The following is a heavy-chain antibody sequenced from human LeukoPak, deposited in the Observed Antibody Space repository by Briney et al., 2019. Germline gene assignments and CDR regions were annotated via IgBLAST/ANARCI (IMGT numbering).Heavy chain of an antibody. J-gene: IGHJ4*02. Sequence: GGSLRLSCAASGFTFSSYAMSWVRQAPGKGLEWVSAISGSGGSTYYADSVKGRFTISRDNSKNTLNLQMNSLRAEDTAVYYCAKLYFDSSGYDNFYFDYWGQGTLVTVSS. CDR3: AKLYFDSSGYDNFYFDY. CDR2: ISGSGGST. V-gene: IGHV3-23*01. D-gene: IGHD3-22*01. CDR1: GFTFSSYA.